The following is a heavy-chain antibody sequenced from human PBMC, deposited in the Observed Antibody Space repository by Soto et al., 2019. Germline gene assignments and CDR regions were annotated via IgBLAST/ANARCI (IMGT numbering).Heavy chain of an antibody. J-gene: IGHJ4*02. Sequence: LRLSCTASGLTFQNHAMSWVRQAPGKGLEWVSVVSGNSGSTYYADSVRGRFTISRDNSKNTLYLQMNSLRAEDTALYYCARDPRVASRSYYFDYWGQGALVTVSS. V-gene: IGHV3-23*01. CDR1: GLTFQNHA. CDR3: ARDPRVASRSYYFDY. CDR2: VSGNSGST. D-gene: IGHD3-16*01.